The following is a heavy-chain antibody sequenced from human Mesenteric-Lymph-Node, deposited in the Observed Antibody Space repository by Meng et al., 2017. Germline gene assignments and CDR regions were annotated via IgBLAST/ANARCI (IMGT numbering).Heavy chain of an antibody. V-gene: IGHV1-18*01. D-gene: IGHD6-19*01. Sequence: QVQLWQVGAGVKKPGASVKVSCKASGYTFTSYGISWVRQAPGQGLEWMGWISAYNGNTNYAQKLQGRVTVTRDTSTSTVYMELSSLTSEDTAVYYCVREAVRLKSFEYWSQGTLVTVSS. CDR2: ISAYNGNT. J-gene: IGHJ4*02. CDR3: VREAVRLKSFEY. CDR1: GYTFTSYG.